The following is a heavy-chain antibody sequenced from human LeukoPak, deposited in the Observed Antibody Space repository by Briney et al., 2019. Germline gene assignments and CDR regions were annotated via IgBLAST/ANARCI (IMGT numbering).Heavy chain of an antibody. CDR2: IKQDGSEK. V-gene: IGHV3-7*01. J-gene: IGHJ5*02. D-gene: IGHD3-9*01. CDR1: GFSFRSYW. CDR3: AGGSGYLITS. Sequence: PGGSLRLSCAATGFSFRSYWMNWVRKAPGKGLEWLAIIKQDGSEKHYKGSVEGRFTISRDNAKNSLHLQMNSLRAEDTAVYYCAGGSGYLITSWGQGTLVTVSS.